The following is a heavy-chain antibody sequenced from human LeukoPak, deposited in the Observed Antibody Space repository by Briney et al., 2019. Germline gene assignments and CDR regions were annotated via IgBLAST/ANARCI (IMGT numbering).Heavy chain of an antibody. CDR2: ISPSGGST. Sequence: GASVKVSCKTFGDTFTRKYMHWVRQAPGQGPEWMGVISPSGGSTTYAQKFQGRVTLTRDMSTSTDYLELSSLRSEDTAVYYCAREFSYYPYSSSWQGYSSGWYDFDYWGQGTLVTVSS. D-gene: IGHD6-19*01. J-gene: IGHJ4*02. V-gene: IGHV1-46*01. CDR1: GDTFTRKY. CDR3: AREFSYYPYSSSWQGYSSGWYDFDY.